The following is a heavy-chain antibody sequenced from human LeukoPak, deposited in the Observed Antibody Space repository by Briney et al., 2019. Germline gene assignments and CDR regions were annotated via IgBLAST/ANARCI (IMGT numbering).Heavy chain of an antibody. CDR3: PKVKTSGHDALDV. Sequence: ASVTVSCKASGYTFRNFGINWVRQAPGQGPEWMGWVSPYTGNGRYVEKFQGRLTFTTDASTTTAYMELRGLSLDDTAMYFCPKVKTSGHDALDVWGQGTMLTVSS. CDR1: GYTFRNFG. D-gene: IGHD2-15*01. J-gene: IGHJ3*01. CDR2: VSPYTGNG. V-gene: IGHV1-18*01.